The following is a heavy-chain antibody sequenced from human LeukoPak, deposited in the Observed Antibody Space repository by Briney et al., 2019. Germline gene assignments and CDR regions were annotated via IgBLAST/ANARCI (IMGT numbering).Heavy chain of an antibody. Sequence: SETLSLTCTVSGNSISSGDYYWSWIRQPAGKGLEWIGYIYYSGSTNYNPSLKSRVTISVDTSKNQFSLKLSSVTAADTAVYYCARVAPKSGYYDILTGYYTSYYYYYMDVWGKGTTVTISS. V-gene: IGHV4-61*10. J-gene: IGHJ6*03. D-gene: IGHD3-9*01. CDR2: IYYSGST. CDR1: GNSISSGDYY. CDR3: ARVAPKSGYYDILTGYYTSYYYYYMDV.